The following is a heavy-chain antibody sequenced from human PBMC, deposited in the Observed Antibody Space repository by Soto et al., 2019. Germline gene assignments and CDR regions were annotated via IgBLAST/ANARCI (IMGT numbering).Heavy chain of an antibody. J-gene: IGHJ5*02. CDR1: GGSISSYY. CDR2: IYTSGST. Sequence: SETLSLTCTVSGGSISSYYWSWIRQPAGKGLEWIGRIYTSGSTNYNPSLKSRVTMSVDTSKNQFSLKLSSVTAEDTAIYYCARVDDTGGKNWFDPWGQGTLVTVSS. V-gene: IGHV4-4*07. CDR3: ARVDDTGGKNWFDP. D-gene: IGHD2-8*02.